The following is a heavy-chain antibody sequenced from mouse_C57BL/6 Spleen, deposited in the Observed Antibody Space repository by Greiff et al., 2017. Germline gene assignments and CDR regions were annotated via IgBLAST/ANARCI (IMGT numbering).Heavy chain of an antibody. CDR2: IDPSDSYT. CDR1: GYTFTSYW. J-gene: IGHJ4*01. V-gene: IGHV1-59*01. CDR3: ARDGDYVWYAMDY. Sequence: QVQLQQPGAELVRPGTSVKLSCKASGYTFTSYWMHWVKQRPGQGLEWIGVIDPSDSYTNYNQKFKGKATLTVDTSSSTAYMQLSLLPSEDSAVYYGARDGDYVWYAMDYWGQGTSVTVSS. D-gene: IGHD2-13*01.